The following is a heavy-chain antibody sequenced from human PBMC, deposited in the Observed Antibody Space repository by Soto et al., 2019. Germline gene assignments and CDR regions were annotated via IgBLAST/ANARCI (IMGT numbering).Heavy chain of an antibody. CDR3: ARDQPRSAAVIWFPYYYGMDV. D-gene: IGHD6-13*01. CDR2: ISAYNGNT. J-gene: IGHJ6*02. V-gene: IGHV1-18*01. CDR1: GYTFTSYG. Sequence: ASVKVSCKASGYTFTSYGISWVRQAPGQGLEWRGWISAYNGNTNYAQKLQGRVTLTTDTSTSTAYMELRSLISDDTAVYYCARDQPRSAAVIWFPYYYGMDVWGQGTTVTVSS.